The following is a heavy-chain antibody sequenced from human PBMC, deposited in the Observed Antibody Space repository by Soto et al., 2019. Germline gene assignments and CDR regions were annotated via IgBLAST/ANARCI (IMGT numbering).Heavy chain of an antibody. V-gene: IGHV1-69*04. CDR2: IIPILGIA. CDR3: ARDEYSSSSNWFDP. D-gene: IGHD6-6*01. J-gene: IGHJ5*02. Sequence: SVKVSCKASGGTFSSYTISWVRQAPGQGLEWMGRIIPILGIANYAQKLQGRVTITADKSTSTAYMELSSLRSEDTAVYYCARDEYSSSSNWFDPWGQGTLVTVSS. CDR1: GGTFSSYT.